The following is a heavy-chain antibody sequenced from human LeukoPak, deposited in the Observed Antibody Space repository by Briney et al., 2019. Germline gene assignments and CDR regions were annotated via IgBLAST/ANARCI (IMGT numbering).Heavy chain of an antibody. V-gene: IGHV3-48*04. J-gene: IGHJ4*02. D-gene: IGHD6-6*01. CDR2: ISSSGSTI. CDR3: ARSYSSSSGTAWDN. Sequence: GGSLRLSCAASGFTFSSYAMSWVRQAPGKGLEWVSYISSSGSTIYYADSVKGRFTISRDNADNSLYLQMNSLRGEDTAVYYCARSYSSSSGTAWDNWGQGTLVTVSS. CDR1: GFTFSSYA.